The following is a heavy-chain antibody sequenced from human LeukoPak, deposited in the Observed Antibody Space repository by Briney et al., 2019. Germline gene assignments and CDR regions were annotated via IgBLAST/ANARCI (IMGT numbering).Heavy chain of an antibody. CDR3: ARWDGYYYDSSGYSDY. J-gene: IGHJ4*02. Sequence: GGSLRLSCAASGFTVSSNYMSWVRQAPGKGLEWVSVIYSGGSTYYADSVKGRFTISRDNSKNTLYLQMNSLRAEDTAVYYCARWDGYYYDSSGYSDYWGQGTLVTVSS. D-gene: IGHD3-22*01. V-gene: IGHV3-66*01. CDR1: GFTVSSNY. CDR2: IYSGGST.